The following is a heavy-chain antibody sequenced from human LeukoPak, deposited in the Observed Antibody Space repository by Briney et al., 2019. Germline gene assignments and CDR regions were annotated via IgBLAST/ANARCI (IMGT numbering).Heavy chain of an antibody. V-gene: IGHV1-2*02. CDR2: INPNSGGT. D-gene: IGHD1-20*01. CDR1: GYTFTDYY. J-gene: IGHJ4*02. Sequence: ASVKVSCKASGYTFTDYYMHWVRQAPGQGLEWMGWINPNSGGTKYARKFQGRVTMTRDTSINTACMELTRLTYDDTAVYYCAGLPRYNWNEPLDYWGQGTLVTVSS. CDR3: AGLPRYNWNEPLDY.